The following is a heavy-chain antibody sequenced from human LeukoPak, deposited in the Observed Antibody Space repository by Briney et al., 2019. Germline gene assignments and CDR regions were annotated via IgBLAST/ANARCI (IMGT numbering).Heavy chain of an antibody. CDR1: GGSISSSSYY. D-gene: IGHD1-26*01. CDR3: ARQPYSGSYDYYMDV. V-gene: IGHV4-39*01. Sequence: PSETLSLTCTVSGGSISSSSYYWGWIRQPPGKGLEWIGSIYYSGSTYYNPSLKSRVTISVDTSKNQFSLKLSSVTAADTAVYYCARQPYSGSYDYYMDVWGKGTTVTVPS. CDR2: IYYSGST. J-gene: IGHJ6*03.